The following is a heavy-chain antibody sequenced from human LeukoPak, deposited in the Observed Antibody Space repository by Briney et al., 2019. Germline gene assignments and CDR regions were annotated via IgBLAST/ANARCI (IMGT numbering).Heavy chain of an antibody. CDR1: GYTFTSYG. D-gene: IGHD2-2*01. Sequence: ASVKVSCKASGYTFTSYGISWVRQAPGQGLEWMGWISAYNGNTNYAQKLQGRVTMTTDTSTSTAYMELSRLRSDDTAVYYCAREAVVVVPAATPDYWGQGTLVTVSS. V-gene: IGHV1-18*01. J-gene: IGHJ4*02. CDR2: ISAYNGNT. CDR3: AREAVVVVPAATPDY.